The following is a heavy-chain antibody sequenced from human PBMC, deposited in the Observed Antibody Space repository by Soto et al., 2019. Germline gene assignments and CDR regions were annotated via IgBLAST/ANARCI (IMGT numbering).Heavy chain of an antibody. V-gene: IGHV4-31*03. CDR3: ARASSSSSAADY. Sequence: SETLSLTCNVSGESISSGGYYWSWIRHHPRKGLEWIGYIYDSESAYYNPSLKSRVTISMDTSKNHFAMRLSSVTDADTAVYYCARASSSSSAADYWGQGTQVT. J-gene: IGHJ4*02. CDR2: IYDSESA. CDR1: GESISSGGYY. D-gene: IGHD6-6*01.